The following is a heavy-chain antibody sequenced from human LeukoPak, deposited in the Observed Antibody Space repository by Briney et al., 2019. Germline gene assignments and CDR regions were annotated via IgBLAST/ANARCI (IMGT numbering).Heavy chain of an antibody. D-gene: IGHD3-22*01. CDR2: IYTSGST. CDR1: GGSISSYY. Sequence: PSETLSLTCTVSGGSISSYYWSWIRQPAGKGLEWIGRIYTSGSTNYNPSLKSRVTMSVDTSKNQFSLKLSSVTAADTAVYYCARGKVVVILPLYFDYWGQGTLVTVSS. J-gene: IGHJ4*02. V-gene: IGHV4-4*07. CDR3: ARGKVVVILPLYFDY.